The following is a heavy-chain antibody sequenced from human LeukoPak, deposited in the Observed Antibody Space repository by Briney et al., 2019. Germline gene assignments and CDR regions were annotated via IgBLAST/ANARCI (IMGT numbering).Heavy chain of an antibody. V-gene: IGHV4-39*07. D-gene: IGHD3-22*01. Sequence: SETLSLTCTVSGGSISSSSYYWGWIRQPPGKGLEWIGSILYSGSTYYNPSLKSRVTISVDTSKNQFSLKLSSVTAADTSVYYCASGFYYDSSGPAVYWGQGTLVTVSS. J-gene: IGHJ4*02. CDR2: ILYSGST. CDR1: GGSISSSSYY. CDR3: ASGFYYDSSGPAVY.